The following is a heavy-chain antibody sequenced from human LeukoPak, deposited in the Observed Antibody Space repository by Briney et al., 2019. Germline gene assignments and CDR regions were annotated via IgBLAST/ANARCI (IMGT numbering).Heavy chain of an antibody. D-gene: IGHD2-15*01. Sequence: RASVKVSCKASGYTFTSYYMHWVRQAPGQGLEWMGIINPSGGSTSHAQKFQGRVTMTRDTTTSTVYMELSSLRSEDTAVYHCAREGCSGGRCHPDAFDIWGQGTMVTVSS. CDR3: AREGCSGGRCHPDAFDI. J-gene: IGHJ3*02. CDR2: INPSGGST. CDR1: GYTFTSYY. V-gene: IGHV1-46*01.